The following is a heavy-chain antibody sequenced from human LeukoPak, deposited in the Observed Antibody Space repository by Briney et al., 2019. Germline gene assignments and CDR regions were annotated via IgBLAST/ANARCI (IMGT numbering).Heavy chain of an antibody. CDR3: AKEVEMATIVDY. Sequence: GGSLRLSCAAPGFTFSSYGMHWVRQAPGKGLEWVAVISYDGSNKYYADSVKGRFTISRDNSKNTLYLQMNSLRAEDTAVYYCAKEVEMATIVDYWGQGTLVTVSS. V-gene: IGHV3-30*18. CDR2: ISYDGSNK. D-gene: IGHD5-24*01. J-gene: IGHJ4*02. CDR1: GFTFSSYG.